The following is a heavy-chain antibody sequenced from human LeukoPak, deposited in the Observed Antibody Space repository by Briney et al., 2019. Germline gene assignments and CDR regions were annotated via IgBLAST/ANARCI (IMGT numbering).Heavy chain of an antibody. J-gene: IGHJ4*02. CDR1: GFTFSSYS. CDR2: ISSSSSYI. V-gene: IGHV3-21*01. D-gene: IGHD5-12*01. Sequence: SGGSLRLSCAASGFTFSSYSMNWVRQAPGKGLEWVSFISSSSSYIYYADSVKGRFTISRDNARNSLYLQMNSLRAEDTAVYYCARDRGYSGYDALDYWGQGTLVTVSS. CDR3: ARDRGYSGYDALDY.